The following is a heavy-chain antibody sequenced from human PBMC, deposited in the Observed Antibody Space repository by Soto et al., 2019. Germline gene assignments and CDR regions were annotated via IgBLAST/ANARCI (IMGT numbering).Heavy chain of an antibody. CDR1: GGSISSSSYF. J-gene: IGHJ4*02. V-gene: IGHV4-39*01. CDR2: IYYSGST. CDR3: ARRNSGYGYFDY. D-gene: IGHD3-22*01. Sequence: QLQLQESGPGLVKPSETLSLTCSVSGGSISSSSYFWGWIRQPPGKGLEWIANIYYSGSTYYNPSLKSRVTISVDTSKNPFSLKLSSVTAADTAVYYCARRNSGYGYFDYWGQGTLVTVSS.